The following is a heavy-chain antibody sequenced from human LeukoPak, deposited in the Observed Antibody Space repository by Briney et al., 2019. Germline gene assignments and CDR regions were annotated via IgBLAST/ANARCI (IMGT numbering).Heavy chain of an antibody. V-gene: IGHV3-53*01. Sequence: PGGSLRLSCAASGFTVSSNYMSWVRQAPGKGVEWVSVIYSGGSTYYADSVKGRFAISRDNSKNTLYLQMNSLRAEDTAVYYCARTSIDYYYDSSGYYLDYWGQGTLVTVSS. CDR3: ARTSIDYYYDSSGYYLDY. D-gene: IGHD3-22*01. CDR2: IYSGGST. J-gene: IGHJ4*02. CDR1: GFTVSSNY.